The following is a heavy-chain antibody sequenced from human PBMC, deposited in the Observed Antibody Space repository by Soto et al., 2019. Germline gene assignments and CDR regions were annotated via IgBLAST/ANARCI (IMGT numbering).Heavy chain of an antibody. J-gene: IGHJ4*02. CDR2: MNPNSGNT. CDR3: ARSYYYDSSGYLVIDY. Sequence: GASVKVSCKASGYTFTSYDINWVRQATGQGLEWMGWMNPNSGNTGYAQKFQGRVTMTRNTSISTAYMELSSLRSEDTAVYYCARSYYYDSSGYLVIDYWGQGTLVTVSS. CDR1: GYTFTSYD. D-gene: IGHD3-22*01. V-gene: IGHV1-8*01.